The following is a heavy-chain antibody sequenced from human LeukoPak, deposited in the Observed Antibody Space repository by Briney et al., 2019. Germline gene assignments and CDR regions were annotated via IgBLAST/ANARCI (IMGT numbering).Heavy chain of an antibody. CDR3: ARVGGPYSSSWYPSYYYGMDV. CDR2: IRYDGSNK. Sequence: GGSLRLSCAASGFTFSSYGMHWVRQAPGKGLEWVAFIRYDGSNKYYADSVKGRFTISRDNSKNTLYLQMNSLRAEDTAVYYCARVGGPYSSSWYPSYYYGMDVWGQGTTVTVSS. CDR1: GFTFSSYG. J-gene: IGHJ6*02. V-gene: IGHV3-30*02. D-gene: IGHD6-13*01.